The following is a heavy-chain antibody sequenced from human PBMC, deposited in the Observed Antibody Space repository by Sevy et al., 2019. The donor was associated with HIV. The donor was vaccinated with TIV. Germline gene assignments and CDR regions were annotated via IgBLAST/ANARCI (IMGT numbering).Heavy chain of an antibody. CDR1: GFPFNDHA. CDR3: AKDINRGCDGINCYPYYYYFYGLDV. V-gene: IGHV3-9*01. CDR2: ISWSSRNV. Sequence: GGSLRLSCAASGFPFNDHALHWVRQVPGKGLEWVSGISWSSRNVGYADSVKGRFTISRDNANHFLYLEMNSLIPEDTAIYYCAKDINRGCDGINCYPYYYYFYGLDVWGQGTTVTVSS. D-gene: IGHD2-15*01. J-gene: IGHJ6*02.